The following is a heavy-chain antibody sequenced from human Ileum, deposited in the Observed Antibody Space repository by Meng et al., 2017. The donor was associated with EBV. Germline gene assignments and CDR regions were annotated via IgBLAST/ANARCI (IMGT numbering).Heavy chain of an antibody. CDR3: ARDFGPNQLKY. CDR1: GGFISSSNW. CDR2: IYHSGST. V-gene: IGHV4-4*02. Sequence: QVQAQEEGRGMGEASGNLSLTGAGYGGFISSSNWGRWVRQQPGKGLEWIGEIYHSGSTNYNPSRKSRVTISVAKSKTHFSLELSSVTAADTAVYYCARDFGPNQLKYWGQGTLVTVSS. J-gene: IGHJ4*02. D-gene: IGHD3-16*01.